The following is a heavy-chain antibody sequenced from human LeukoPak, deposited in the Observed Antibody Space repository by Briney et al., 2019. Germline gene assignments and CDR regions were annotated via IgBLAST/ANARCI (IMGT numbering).Heavy chain of an antibody. Sequence: ASVKVSCRASGGTFSSYAISWVRQAPGQGLEWMRRIIPIFGTANYAQKFQGRVTITTDESTSTAYMELSSLRSEDTAVYYCARNLGRGYDWIAGYDYWGPGTLVTVSS. CDR3: ARNLGRGYDWIAGYDY. V-gene: IGHV1-69*05. CDR2: IIPIFGTA. J-gene: IGHJ4*02. CDR1: GGTFSSYA. D-gene: IGHD5-12*01.